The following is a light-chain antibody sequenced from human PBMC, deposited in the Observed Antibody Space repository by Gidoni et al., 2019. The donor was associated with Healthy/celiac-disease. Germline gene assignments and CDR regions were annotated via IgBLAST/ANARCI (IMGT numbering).Light chain of an antibody. CDR2: DES. Sequence: DIEMTQSPSSLSASVGDRVTITCQASQDISNNLNWYQQKPGKAPKLLIYDESNLETGVPSRFSGSGSGTDFTFTISSLQPEDIATYYCQQYDNLPFTFGPGTKVDIK. V-gene: IGKV1-33*01. CDR3: QQYDNLPFT. J-gene: IGKJ3*01. CDR1: QDISNN.